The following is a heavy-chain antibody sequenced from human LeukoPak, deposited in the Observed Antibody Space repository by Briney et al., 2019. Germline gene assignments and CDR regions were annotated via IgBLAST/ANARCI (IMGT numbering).Heavy chain of an antibody. CDR1: GFTFSSLC. CDR2: IKQDGSEK. V-gene: IGHV3-7*03. Sequence: PGGSVRLSCVVSGFTFSSLCRSRVRQAPGKGLEWVANIKQDGSEKNYVDSVKGRFTISRDNVKNSLYLQMNNLRAEDTAVYYCARDSPMGSYWGQGTLATVSS. D-gene: IGHD3-10*01. CDR3: ARDSPMGSY. J-gene: IGHJ4*02.